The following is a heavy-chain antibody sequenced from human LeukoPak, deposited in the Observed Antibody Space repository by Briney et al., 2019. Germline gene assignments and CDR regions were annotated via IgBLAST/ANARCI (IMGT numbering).Heavy chain of an antibody. CDR3: ARDRPVVPAGNEWDY. Sequence: GGSLRLPCAASGFTFSSYSMNWVRQAPEKGLEWVSYISSSSSTIYYADSVKGRFTISRDNAKNSLYLQMNSLRAEDTAVYYCARDRPVVPAGNEWDYWGQGTLVTVSS. V-gene: IGHV3-48*01. CDR1: GFTFSSYS. J-gene: IGHJ4*02. D-gene: IGHD2-2*01. CDR2: ISSSSSTI.